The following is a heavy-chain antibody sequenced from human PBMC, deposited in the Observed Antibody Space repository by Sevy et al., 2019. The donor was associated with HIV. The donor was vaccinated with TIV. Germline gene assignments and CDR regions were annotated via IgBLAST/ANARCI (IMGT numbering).Heavy chain of an antibody. CDR3: ARHCSSSSCSHAFDI. V-gene: IGHV4-34*01. CDR2: INHSGST. Sequence: SETLSLTCAVYDGSLSGYYWSWIRQPPGKGLEWVGEINHSGSTNYNPSLKSRVTISVDTSNNQFSLKLSSVTAADTAVYYCARHCSSSSCSHAFDIWGQGTMVTVSS. D-gene: IGHD2-2*01. J-gene: IGHJ3*02. CDR1: DGSLSGYY.